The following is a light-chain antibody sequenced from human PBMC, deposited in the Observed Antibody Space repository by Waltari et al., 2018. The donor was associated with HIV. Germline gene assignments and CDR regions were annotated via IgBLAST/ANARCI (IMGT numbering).Light chain of an antibody. J-gene: IGLJ1*01. Sequence: QSALTHPASVSGSPGQSITISCTGTSSDVGDYNYVSWSQQHPGKAPKLIIYDVSNRTSGVSNRFSGSKSGNTASLTIAGLQTEDEADDYCSSYTSSSTRVFGTGTNVTVL. V-gene: IGLV2-14*01. CDR3: SSYTSSSTRV. CDR2: DVS. CDR1: SSDVGDYNY.